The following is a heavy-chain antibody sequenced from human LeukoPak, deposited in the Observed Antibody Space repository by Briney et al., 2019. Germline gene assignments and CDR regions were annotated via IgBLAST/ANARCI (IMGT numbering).Heavy chain of an antibody. CDR2: INHSGST. D-gene: IGHD3-10*01. V-gene: IGHV4-34*01. CDR1: GGSFSGYY. J-gene: IGHJ6*02. Sequence: SETLSLTCAVYGGSFSGYYWSWIRQPPGKGLEWIGEINHSGSTNYNPSLKSRVTISVDTSKNQFSLELSSVTAADTAVYYCASTSYGSGSYFTPARPYYYYYGMDVWGQGTTVTVSS. CDR3: ASTSYGSGSYFTPARPYYYYYGMDV.